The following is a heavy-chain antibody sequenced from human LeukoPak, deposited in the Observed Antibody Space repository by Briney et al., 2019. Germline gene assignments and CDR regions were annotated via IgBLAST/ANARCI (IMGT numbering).Heavy chain of an antibody. CDR1: GGSISSGGYS. Sequence: SETLSLTCAVSGGSISSGGYSWSWIRQPPGKGLEWIGYIYYSGSTYYNPSLKSRVTISVDTSKNQFSLKLSSVTAADTAVYYCARRRGRERWLQFRRPQDAFDIWGQGTMVTVSS. D-gene: IGHD5-24*01. CDR2: IYYSGST. V-gene: IGHV4-30-4*07. CDR3: ARRRGRERWLQFRRPQDAFDI. J-gene: IGHJ3*02.